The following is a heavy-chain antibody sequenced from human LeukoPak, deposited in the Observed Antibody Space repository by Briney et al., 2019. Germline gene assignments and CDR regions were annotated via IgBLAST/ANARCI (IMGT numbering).Heavy chain of an antibody. CDR3: ARGGGYCTNAVCFSYCFDY. CDR1: GYSLSSGYY. CDR2: IYHSGST. V-gene: IGHV4-38-2*02. J-gene: IGHJ4*02. D-gene: IGHD2-8*01. Sequence: SETLCLTCSVSGYSLSSGYYWGWTGQPPGKGLEWIGRIYHSGSTYYNPSLKSRVTISVDTSKNQFSLKLSSVTAADTAVYYCARGGGYCTNAVCFSYCFDYWGQGTLVTVSS.